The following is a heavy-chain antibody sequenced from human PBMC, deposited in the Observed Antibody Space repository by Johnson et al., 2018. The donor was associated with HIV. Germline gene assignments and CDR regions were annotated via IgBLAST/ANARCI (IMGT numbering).Heavy chain of an antibody. Sequence: VQLVESGGGVVQPGRSLRLSCAASGFTFSSYAMHWVRQAPGKGLEWVAVISYDGSNKYYADSVKGRFPISRDNAKNTLFLQMNSLKTEDTAVYYCTTGAVLQFLEWSAFDIWGQGTMVTVSS. CDR3: TTGAVLQFLEWSAFDI. CDR1: GFTFSSYA. J-gene: IGHJ3*02. CDR2: ISYDGSNK. V-gene: IGHV3-30*14. D-gene: IGHD3-3*01.